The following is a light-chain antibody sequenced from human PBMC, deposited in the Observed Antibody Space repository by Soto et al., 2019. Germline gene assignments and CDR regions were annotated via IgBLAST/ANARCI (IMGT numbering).Light chain of an antibody. Sequence: DIVLTQFPDTLSLSPGEAATLSCRASQSVYSKYFVWYQQRPGQAPNLLIFGTSTRAAGIPERFSGRGSATDFTLTISRLEPEDSAVYYCQQYGNSPYTFGQGTKLEIK. CDR2: GTS. CDR3: QQYGNSPYT. V-gene: IGKV3-20*01. J-gene: IGKJ2*01. CDR1: QSVYSKY.